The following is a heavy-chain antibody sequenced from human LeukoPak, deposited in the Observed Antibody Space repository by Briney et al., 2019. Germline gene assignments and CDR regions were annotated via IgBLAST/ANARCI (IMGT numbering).Heavy chain of an antibody. CDR2: IKEDGSAK. CDR3: ATGGRSGVALEQ. Sequence: GGSLRLSCTASGFTFSRYWMTWVRQAPGKGLEWVANIKEDGSAKYYVDSMKGRFTISRDNAKNSLYLQINSLRAEDTAVYYCATGGRSGVALEQWGQGTLVTVSS. CDR1: GFTFSRYW. D-gene: IGHD1/OR15-1a*01. J-gene: IGHJ4*02. V-gene: IGHV3-7*05.